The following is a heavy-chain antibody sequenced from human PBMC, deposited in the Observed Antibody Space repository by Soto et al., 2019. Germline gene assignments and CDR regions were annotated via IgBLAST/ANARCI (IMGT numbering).Heavy chain of an antibody. V-gene: IGHV4-31*03. J-gene: IGHJ4*02. CDR3: ASRTIFGVVAT. Sequence: SETLSLTCTVSGGSISSGGYYWSWIRQHPGKGLEWIGYIYYSGSTYYDPSLKSRVTISVDTSKNQFSLKLSSVTAADTAVYYCASRTIFGVVATWGQGTLVTVSS. CDR1: GGSISSGGYY. D-gene: IGHD3-3*01. CDR2: IYYSGST.